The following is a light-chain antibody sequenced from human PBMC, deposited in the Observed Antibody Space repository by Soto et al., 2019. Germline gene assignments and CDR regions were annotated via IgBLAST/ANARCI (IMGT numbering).Light chain of an antibody. CDR3: QSYDRSLSGSV. J-gene: IGLJ3*02. CDR2: GNS. Sequence: QSVLTQPPSVSGAPGQRVTISCTGNSSNIGAGYDVHWYQQLPDKAPKLLIFGNSHRPSGVPDRFFGSKSGTSASLAITGLQAEDEADYYCQSYDRSLSGSVFGGGTKVTVL. CDR1: SSNIGAGYD. V-gene: IGLV1-40*01.